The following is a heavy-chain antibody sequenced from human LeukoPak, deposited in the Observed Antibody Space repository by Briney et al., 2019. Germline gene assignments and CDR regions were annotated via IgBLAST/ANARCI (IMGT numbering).Heavy chain of an antibody. CDR1: GFTFSSYS. J-gene: IGHJ4*02. V-gene: IGHV3-21*01. D-gene: IGHD2-15*01. Sequence: PGGSLRLSCAASGFTFSSYSMNWVRQAPGKGLEWVSSISSSSSYIYYADSVKGRFTISRDNAKNSLYLQMNSLRAEDTAVYYCARVGGYCSGGTCYLLRFDYWGQGTLVTVSS. CDR2: ISSSSSYI. CDR3: ARVGGYCSGGTCYLLRFDY.